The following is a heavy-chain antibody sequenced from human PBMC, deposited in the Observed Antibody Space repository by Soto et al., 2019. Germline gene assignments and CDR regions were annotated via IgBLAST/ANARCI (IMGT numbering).Heavy chain of an antibody. CDR2: ISYDGSNK. J-gene: IGHJ4*02. CDR1: GFTFSSYA. Sequence: QVQLVESGGGVVQPGRSLRLSCAASGFTFSSYAMHWVRQAPGKGLEWVAVISYDGSNKYYADSVKGRFTISRDNSKHTLYLQMNSLRAEDTAVYYCAREGVDPNWGQGTLVTVSS. CDR3: AREGVDPN. V-gene: IGHV3-30-3*01.